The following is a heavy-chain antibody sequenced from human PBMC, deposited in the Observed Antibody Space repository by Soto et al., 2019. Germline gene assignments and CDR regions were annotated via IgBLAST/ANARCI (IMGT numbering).Heavy chain of an antibody. J-gene: IGHJ6*02. V-gene: IGHV3-21*01. Sequence: PGGSLRLSCAASGFTFSSYAMSCVRQAPGRVLELFSAISSGSDYIYHADSVKGRFTISRDNAKNSLYVQMNSLIAEDTAVYYSARIMQAATGEHHLMAVWGQRTTVTDSS. D-gene: IGHD3-16*01. CDR3: ARIMQAATGEHHLMAV. CDR1: GFTFSSYA. CDR2: ISSGSDYI.